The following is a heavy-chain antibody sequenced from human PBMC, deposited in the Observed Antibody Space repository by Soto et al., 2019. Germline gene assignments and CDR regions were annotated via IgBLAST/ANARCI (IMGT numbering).Heavy chain of an antibody. CDR2: ISSSTSYI. CDR3: ARAVHYSDPYYYYGRAV. Sequence: EVQLVESGGGLVKPGGSLRLSCAASGFTFSSYSMNWVRQAPGKGLEWVSSISSSTSYIYYADSVKGRFTISRDNAKNSPYLQMNSPSAEDTAVYYRARAVHYSDPYYYYGRAVWGQGTTVTVSS. V-gene: IGHV3-21*01. D-gene: IGHD2-15*01. J-gene: IGHJ6*02. CDR1: GFTFSSYS.